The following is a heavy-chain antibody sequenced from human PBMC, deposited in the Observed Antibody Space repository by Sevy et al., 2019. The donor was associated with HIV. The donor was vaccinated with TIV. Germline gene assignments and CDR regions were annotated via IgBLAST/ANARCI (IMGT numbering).Heavy chain of an antibody. D-gene: IGHD2-8*02. Sequence: GGSLRLSCAASGFTFSSYWMSWVRQAPGKGLEWVANIKQDGREKCDVDSVKGGFTFSRDNAKNALYLQMNSLRAEDTAVYYCARDWECTGGVCYFMDVWGQGTTVTVSS. CDR2: IKQDGREK. CDR1: GFTFSSYW. V-gene: IGHV3-7*03. CDR3: ARDWECTGGVCYFMDV. J-gene: IGHJ6*02.